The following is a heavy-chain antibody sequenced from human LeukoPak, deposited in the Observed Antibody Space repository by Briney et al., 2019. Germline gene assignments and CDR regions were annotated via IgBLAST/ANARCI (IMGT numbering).Heavy chain of an antibody. CDR1: GGSISSGTYY. CDR2: IYISGST. Sequence: SQTLSLTCTVSGGSISSGTYYWSWIRQPAGKGLEWIGRIYISGSTNYNPSLKGRVTISLDTSNNQFSLKLSSVTAADTAVYYCARDRKNTSGWQGWFDPWGQGTLVTVSS. D-gene: IGHD6-19*01. V-gene: IGHV4-61*02. J-gene: IGHJ5*02. CDR3: ARDRKNTSGWQGWFDP.